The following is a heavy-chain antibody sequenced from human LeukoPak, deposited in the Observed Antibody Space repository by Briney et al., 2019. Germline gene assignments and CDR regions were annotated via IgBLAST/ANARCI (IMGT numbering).Heavy chain of an antibody. V-gene: IGHV4-34*01. D-gene: IGHD2-15*01. CDR2: INHSGST. CDR1: GGSFSGYY. J-gene: IGHJ5*02. Sequence: SETLSLTCAVSGGSFSGYYWSWTRQPPGKGLEWIGEINHSGSTNYYPSLKSRVTISVDTSNNQFSLKLSSVTAADTAVYYCASRKGYCSGGSCLSWFDPWGQGTLVTVSS. CDR3: ASRKGYCSGGSCLSWFDP.